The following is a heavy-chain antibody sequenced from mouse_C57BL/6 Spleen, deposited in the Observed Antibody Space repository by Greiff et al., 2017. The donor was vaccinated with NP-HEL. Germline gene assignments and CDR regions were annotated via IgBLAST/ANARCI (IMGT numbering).Heavy chain of an antibody. V-gene: IGHV7-3*01. Sequence: EVQVVESGGGLVQPGGSLSLSCAASGFTFTDYYMSWVRQPPGKALEWLGFIRNKANGYTTEYSASVKGRFTISRDNSQSILYLQMNALRAEDSATYYCARITTVVPYWYFDVWGTGTTVTVSS. CDR2: IRNKANGYTT. CDR3: ARITTVVPYWYFDV. D-gene: IGHD1-1*01. J-gene: IGHJ1*03. CDR1: GFTFTDYY.